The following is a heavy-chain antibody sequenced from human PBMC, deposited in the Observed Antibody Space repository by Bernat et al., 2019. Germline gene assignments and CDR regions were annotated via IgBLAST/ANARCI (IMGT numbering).Heavy chain of an antibody. D-gene: IGHD3-22*01. CDR2: ISYDGSKI. J-gene: IGHJ4*02. CDR1: GSTFRSYG. V-gene: IGHV3-30*18. CDR3: AKQLGGAYDSSGYYGVHY. Sequence: QVLLVESGGGVVQPGRSLRLSCAASGSTFRSYGIHWVRQAPGKGLEWVAAISYDGSKIFYADSVKGRFTISRDNSKSTSYLQMNSLRAEDTAVYYCAKQLGGAYDSSGYYGVHYWGQGTLVTVSS.